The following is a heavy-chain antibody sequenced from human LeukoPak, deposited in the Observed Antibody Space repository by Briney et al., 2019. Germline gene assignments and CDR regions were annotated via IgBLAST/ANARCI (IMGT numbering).Heavy chain of an antibody. D-gene: IGHD4-23*01. Sequence: GGSLRLSCAASGFTFSRYDMHWVRKAPGKGLERVAVISDDGSKKDYAYSVKGRFTISRDNSKNTLYLQMSRLRAEDTAVYYCVFGHDGGLFDNWGQGTLVTVSS. CDR3: VFGHDGGLFDN. J-gene: IGHJ4*02. V-gene: IGHV3-30-3*01. CDR2: ISDDGSKK. CDR1: GFTFSRYD.